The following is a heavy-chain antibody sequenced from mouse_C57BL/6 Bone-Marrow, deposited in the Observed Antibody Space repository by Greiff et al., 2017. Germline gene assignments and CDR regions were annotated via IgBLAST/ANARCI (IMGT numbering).Heavy chain of an antibody. CDR1: GYTFTSYW. CDR3: AREYNNFAMDY. V-gene: IGHV1-50*01. Sequence: VQLQQPGAELVKPGASVKLSCKASGYTFTSYWMQWVKQRPGQGLEWIGEIDPSDSYTNYNQKFKGKATLTVDTSSSTAYMQLSSLTSEDSAVYYCAREYNNFAMDYWGQGTSVTVSS. D-gene: IGHD2-5*01. CDR2: IDPSDSYT. J-gene: IGHJ4*01.